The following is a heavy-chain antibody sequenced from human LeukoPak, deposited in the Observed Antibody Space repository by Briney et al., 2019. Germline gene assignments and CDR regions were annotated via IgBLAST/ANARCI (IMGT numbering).Heavy chain of an antibody. CDR3: ARERYYDFWSGYYGDLDY. CDR1: GFTFSSYS. Sequence: GGSLRLSCAASGFTFSSYSMNWVRQAPGKGLEWVSYISSSSSTIYYGDSVKGRFTISRDNAKNSLYLQMNSLRAEDTAVYYCARERYYDFWSGYYGDLDYWGQGTLVTVSS. CDR2: ISSSSSTI. V-gene: IGHV3-48*01. D-gene: IGHD3-3*01. J-gene: IGHJ4*02.